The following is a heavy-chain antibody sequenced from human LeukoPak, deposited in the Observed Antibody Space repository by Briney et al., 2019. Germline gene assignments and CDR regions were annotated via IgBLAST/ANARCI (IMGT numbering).Heavy chain of an antibody. CDR2: IREDGSEK. CDR1: GSTFSSSW. V-gene: IGHV3-7*01. Sequence: PGGSLRLSCAASGSTFSSSWMTWVRQAPGKGLEWVASIREDGSEKTSVDSVKGRFTISRDNAKNSLYLQMDSPRAEDTAVYYCARGPTNGQAFDYWGQGTLVSVSS. J-gene: IGHJ4*02. CDR3: ARGPTNGQAFDY. D-gene: IGHD2-8*01.